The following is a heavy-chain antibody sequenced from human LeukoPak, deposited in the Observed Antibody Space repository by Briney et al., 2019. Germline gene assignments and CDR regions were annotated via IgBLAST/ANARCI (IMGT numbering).Heavy chain of an antibody. Sequence: SETLSLICTVSAGSVSSSSYYWSWIRQPPGTGLQRIGHIYYSGSTDYNPSLKSRVTISVDTSKNQISLKLSSVTAADTAMYYCARDDSSSWGGAFDIWGQGTMVTVSS. V-gene: IGHV4-61*01. CDR3: ARDDSSSWGGAFDI. CDR1: AGSVSSSSYY. CDR2: IYYSGST. J-gene: IGHJ3*02. D-gene: IGHD6-13*01.